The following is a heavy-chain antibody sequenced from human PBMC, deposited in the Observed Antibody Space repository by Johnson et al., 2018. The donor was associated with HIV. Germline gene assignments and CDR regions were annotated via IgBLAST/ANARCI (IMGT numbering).Heavy chain of an antibody. D-gene: IGHD6-19*01. V-gene: IGHV3-48*03. J-gene: IGHJ3*02. Sequence: EVQLVESGGGVVQPGRSLRIYCAVSEFTFRNYAMHWVRLAPGKGLEWVSYISISGSTIYYADSVKGRFTISRDNAKKSLYLQMNSLRAEDTAVYYCARPGGGWYETAFDIWGQGTMVTVSS. CDR3: ARPGGGWYETAFDI. CDR2: ISISGSTI. CDR1: EFTFRNYA.